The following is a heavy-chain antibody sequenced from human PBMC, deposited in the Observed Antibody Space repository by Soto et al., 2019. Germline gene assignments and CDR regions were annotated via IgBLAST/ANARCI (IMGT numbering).Heavy chain of an antibody. J-gene: IGHJ4*02. Sequence: QVQLQESGPGLVKPSETLSLTCTVSGGSISSYYWSWIRQPPGKGLEWIGYIYYSGSTNYNPSLKGRVXXAXDXXKNQFSLKLSSVTAADTAVYYCARDAGYSYGYFNYWGQGTLVTVSS. CDR3: ARDAGYSYGYFNY. CDR2: IYYSGST. D-gene: IGHD5-18*01. CDR1: GGSISSYY. V-gene: IGHV4-59*12.